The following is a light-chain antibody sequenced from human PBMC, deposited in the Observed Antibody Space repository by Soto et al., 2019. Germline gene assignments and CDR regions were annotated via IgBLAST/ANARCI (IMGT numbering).Light chain of an antibody. V-gene: IGKV3-11*01. CDR3: QQRGAWAPIT. CDR2: NAS. J-gene: IGKJ5*01. Sequence: EIVLTQSPATLSLSPGERAILSFRASQSVSTFLSWFQQKPGQPPRLLIYNASNSTTGIPARFSGSGSGTDYTPAISSLEPEDFSVYYCQQRGAWAPITSGQGTRLE. CDR1: QSVSTF.